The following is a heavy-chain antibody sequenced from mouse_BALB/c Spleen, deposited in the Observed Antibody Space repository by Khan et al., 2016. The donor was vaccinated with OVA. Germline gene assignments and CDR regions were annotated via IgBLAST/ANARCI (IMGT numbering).Heavy chain of an antibody. D-gene: IGHD2-4*01. V-gene: IGHV5-17*02. CDR1: GFTFSSFG. CDR3: VVITAWFAY. CDR2: ISSGSSTI. J-gene: IGHJ3*01. Sequence: EVELVESGGGLVQPGGSRKLSCAASGFTFSSFGMHWVRQAPEKGLEWVAYISSGSSTIYYADTVKGRFTISRDNPKNTLFLQMTSIRSEDTAMYYCVVITAWFAYWGQGTLVTVSA.